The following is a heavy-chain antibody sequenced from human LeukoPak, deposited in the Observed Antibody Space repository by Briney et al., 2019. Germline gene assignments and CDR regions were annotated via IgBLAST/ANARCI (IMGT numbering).Heavy chain of an antibody. CDR1: GYILTELS. D-gene: IGHD6-19*01. J-gene: IGHJ3*02. CDR2: FDPEDGET. CDR3: VNEHSGWHAFDI. V-gene: IGHV1-24*01. Sequence: GASVKVSCKVSGYILTELSMRWVRQAPGKGLEWMGGFDPEDGETLYAQKLQGRVTMTEDASTDTAYMELSSLSSEDTAMYYCVNEHSGWHAFDIWGQGTMVTVSS.